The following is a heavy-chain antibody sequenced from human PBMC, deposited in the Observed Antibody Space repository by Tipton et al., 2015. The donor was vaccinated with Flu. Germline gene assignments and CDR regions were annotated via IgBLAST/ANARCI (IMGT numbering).Heavy chain of an antibody. D-gene: IGHD3-3*01. CDR2: ISSSGSTI. CDR1: GFTFSDDY. CDR3: ARDHPPSITVLGEITDYFDMDV. Sequence: QVQLVQSGGGLVKPGGYLRLSCAASGFTFSDDYMSWIRQAPGKGLEWISHISSSGSTINYADSVKGRFTISRDNAKNSLYLQMNSLRAEDTAVYYCARDHPPSITVLGEITDYFDMDVWGQGTTVTVSS. J-gene: IGHJ6*02. V-gene: IGHV3-11*01.